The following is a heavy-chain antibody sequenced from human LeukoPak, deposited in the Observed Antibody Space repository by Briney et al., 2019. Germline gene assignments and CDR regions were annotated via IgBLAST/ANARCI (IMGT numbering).Heavy chain of an antibody. V-gene: IGHV3-9*01. J-gene: IGHJ3*01. D-gene: IGHD6-19*01. Sequence: GGSLRLSCTASGFSLDGHAIHWVRQAPGKGLEWVSGLSWNSGNTAYAASVKGRFTTSRDDAKKSLYLQMDSLRVEDTALYFCTRDRGEQWLAQEAFDLWGQGTMVIVAA. CDR1: GFSLDGHA. CDR3: TRDRGEQWLAQEAFDL. CDR2: LSWNSGNT.